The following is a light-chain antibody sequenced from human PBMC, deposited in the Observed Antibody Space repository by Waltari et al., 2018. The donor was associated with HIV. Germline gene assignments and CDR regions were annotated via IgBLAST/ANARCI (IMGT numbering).Light chain of an antibody. J-gene: IGLJ3*02. CDR1: ALPKKY. Sequence: SYELTLPPSVSVSPGQTARITCSGDALPKKYAYWYQQRSGQAPVLVIYEDNKRPSGIPERFSGSSSGTMATLTISGAQVEDEADYSCFSTDSSGNHRVFGGGTKLTVL. CDR3: FSTDSSGNHRV. V-gene: IGLV3-10*01. CDR2: EDN.